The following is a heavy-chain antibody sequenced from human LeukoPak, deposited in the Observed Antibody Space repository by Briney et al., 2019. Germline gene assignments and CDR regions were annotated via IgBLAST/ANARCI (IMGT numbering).Heavy chain of an antibody. D-gene: IGHD3-22*01. CDR2: IYPGDSDT. CDR3: ARSYSSGYGPYYYYYMDV. V-gene: IGHV5-51*01. CDR1: GYSFTSYW. Sequence: GESLKISCKGSGYSFTSYWIGWVRQMPGKGLEWRGIIYPGDSDTRYSPSFQGQVTISADKSISTAYLQWSSLKASDTAMYYCARSYSSGYGPYYYYYMDVWGKGTTVTVSS. J-gene: IGHJ6*03.